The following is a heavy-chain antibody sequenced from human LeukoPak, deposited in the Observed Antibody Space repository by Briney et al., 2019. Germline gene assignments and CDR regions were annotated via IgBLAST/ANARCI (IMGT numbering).Heavy chain of an antibody. CDR1: GGSISTYY. Sequence: SETLSLTCTVSGGSISTYYWSWIRQPAGKGLEWIERIYTGGNTDYNPSLESRVTVSIDTSKNQFSLNLYSVTAADTAVYFCARDQIAVAGSGGDYYYYYYMDVWGKGTTVTVSS. CDR2: IYTGGNT. J-gene: IGHJ6*03. CDR3: ARDQIAVAGSGGDYYYYYYMDV. V-gene: IGHV4-4*07. D-gene: IGHD6-19*01.